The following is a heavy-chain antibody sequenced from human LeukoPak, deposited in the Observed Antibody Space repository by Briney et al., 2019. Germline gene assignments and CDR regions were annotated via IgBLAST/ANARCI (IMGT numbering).Heavy chain of an antibody. V-gene: IGHV3-74*01. J-gene: IGHJ4*02. CDR3: ASASSESYYWALDY. CDR1: GFNIGSYW. CDR2: ISSDGKSI. D-gene: IGHD3-10*01. Sequence: GGSLRLSCAASGFNIGSYWMNWVRQGPGKGLVWVARISSDGKSISYADSVKGRFTISRDNSKNTLYLLMDSLRAEDTAVYYCASASSESYYWALDYWGQGTLVTVSS.